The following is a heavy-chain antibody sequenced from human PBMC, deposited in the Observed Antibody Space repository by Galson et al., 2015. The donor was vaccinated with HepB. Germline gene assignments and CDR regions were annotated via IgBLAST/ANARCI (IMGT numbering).Heavy chain of an antibody. V-gene: IGHV3-23*01. CDR3: AKDGGEGFVYWGQGTLVTVSSDV. Sequence: LRLSCADSGLTFSSYAMRWVRQAPGKGLEWVSGISASGGSTYYADSVKGRFIISRDNFKNTLYLEMNSLRAEDTAVYYCAKDGGEGFVYWGQGTLVTVSSDVWGQGTTVTVSS. CDR2: ISASGGST. D-gene: IGHD5/OR15-5a*01. J-gene: IGHJ6*02. CDR1: GLTFSSYA.